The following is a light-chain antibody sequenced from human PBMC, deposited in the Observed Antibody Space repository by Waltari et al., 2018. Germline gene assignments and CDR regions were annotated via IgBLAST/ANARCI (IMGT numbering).Light chain of an antibody. CDR3: QQSFSSPWT. CDR1: QNIRTF. Sequence: DIRLTQSPSSLSASVGATVTVTCRASQNIRTFLNWYQQKPAKAPKLLIYGASTLQRGVPSRFRGSASGTEFTLTVTNLQPDDFATYFCQQSFSSPWTFGQGTTVNI. V-gene: IGKV1-39*01. CDR2: GAS. J-gene: IGKJ1*01.